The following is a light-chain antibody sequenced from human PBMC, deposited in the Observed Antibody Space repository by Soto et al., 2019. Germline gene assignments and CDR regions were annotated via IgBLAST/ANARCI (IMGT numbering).Light chain of an antibody. CDR2: EVS. CDR1: SSDVGGYNY. CDR3: SSYTSSSTLV. V-gene: IGLV2-14*01. J-gene: IGLJ1*01. Sequence: QSALTQPASVSGSPGQSITISCTGSSSDVGGYNYVSWYQQHPGKAPRLMISEVSNRPSRVSNRFSGSKSGNTASLTISGLQAEDEADYYCSSYTSSSTLVFGTGTKVTVL.